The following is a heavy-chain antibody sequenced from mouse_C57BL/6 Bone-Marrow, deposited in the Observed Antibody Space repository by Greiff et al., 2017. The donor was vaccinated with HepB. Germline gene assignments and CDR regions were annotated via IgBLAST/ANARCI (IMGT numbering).Heavy chain of an antibody. Sequence: VQLQQSGPELVKPGASVKIPCKASGYTFTDYNMDWVKQSHGKSLEWIGDINPNNGGTTYNQKFKAKATLTVDKSSSTAYMQLKSLTSEDSAVYYCARGFGTTVSGAMDYWGQGTSVTVSS. J-gene: IGHJ4*01. CDR2: INPNNGGT. D-gene: IGHD1-1*01. CDR1: GYTFTDYN. CDR3: ARGFGTTVSGAMDY. V-gene: IGHV1-18*01.